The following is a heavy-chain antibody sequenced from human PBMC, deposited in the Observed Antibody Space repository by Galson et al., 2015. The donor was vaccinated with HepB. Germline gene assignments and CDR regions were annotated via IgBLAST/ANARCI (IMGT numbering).Heavy chain of an antibody. CDR3: ARGPAYYYDSSGYYFDY. D-gene: IGHD3-22*01. J-gene: IGHJ4*02. CDR2: NT. Sequence: NTNYAQKLQGRVTMTTDTSTSTAYMELRSLRSDDTAVYYCARGPAYYYDSSGYYFDYWGQGTLVTVSS. V-gene: IGHV1-18*01.